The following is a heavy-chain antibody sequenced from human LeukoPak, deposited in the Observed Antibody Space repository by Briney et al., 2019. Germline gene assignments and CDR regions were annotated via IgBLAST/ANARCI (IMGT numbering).Heavy chain of an antibody. CDR2: IIPIFGTA. CDR1: GGTFSSYA. V-gene: IGHV1-69*13. D-gene: IGHD3-9*01. Sequence: SVKVSCKASGGTFSSYAISWVRQAPGQGLEWMGGIIPIFGTANYAQKFQGRVTVTADESTSTAYMELSSLRSEDTAVYYCAKGIKNYDILTDYYGPLKDDVMDVWGEGTTVIVSS. CDR3: AKGIKNYDILTDYYGPLKDDVMDV. J-gene: IGHJ6*04.